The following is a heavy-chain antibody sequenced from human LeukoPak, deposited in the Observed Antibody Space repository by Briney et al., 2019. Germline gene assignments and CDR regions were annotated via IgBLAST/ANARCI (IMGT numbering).Heavy chain of an antibody. D-gene: IGHD2-15*01. Sequence: ASVKVSCKASGYTFTSYGISWVRQAPGQGLEWMGWISAYNGNTNYAQKLQGRVTMTTDTSTSTAYMELRSLRSDDTAVYYCARDVVVVVAATRSNWFDPWGQGTMVTVSS. J-gene: IGHJ5*02. CDR2: ISAYNGNT. V-gene: IGHV1-18*01. CDR1: GYTFTSYG. CDR3: ARDVVVVVAATRSNWFDP.